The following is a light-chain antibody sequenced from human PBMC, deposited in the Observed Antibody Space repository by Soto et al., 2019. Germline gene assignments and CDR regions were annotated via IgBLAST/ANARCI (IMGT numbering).Light chain of an antibody. V-gene: IGKV3-15*01. J-gene: IGKJ1*01. Sequence: EIVMTQSPATLSVSPGERSTLSCRTSLSVSSNLAWYQQKPGQAPRLLIYGASTRATGIPARFSGSGSGTEFTLTISNLQSEDFAVYYCQQYNNWLGTFGQGTKVEIK. CDR2: GAS. CDR3: QQYNNWLGT. CDR1: LSVSSN.